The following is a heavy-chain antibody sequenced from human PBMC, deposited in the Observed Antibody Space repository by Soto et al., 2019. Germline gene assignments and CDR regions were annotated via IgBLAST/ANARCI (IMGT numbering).Heavy chain of an antibody. Sequence: EVQLVESGGGLVQPGGSLRLSCAASGFTFSSYSMNWVRQAPGKGLEWVSYISSSSSTIYYADSVKGRFNISRDNAKNPPYLQINSLRDDDTAVDYGARDLGYCLFDYLGQGTLVTVSS. CDR1: GFTFSSYS. J-gene: IGHJ4*02. CDR2: ISSSSSTI. D-gene: IGHD2-21*01. CDR3: ARDLGYCLFDY. V-gene: IGHV3-48*02.